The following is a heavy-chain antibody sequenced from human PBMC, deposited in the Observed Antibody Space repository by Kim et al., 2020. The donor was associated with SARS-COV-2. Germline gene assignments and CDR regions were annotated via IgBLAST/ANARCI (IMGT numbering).Heavy chain of an antibody. CDR1: GFYFSTSW. V-gene: IGHV3-74*03. CDR2: ISSNGGAV. J-gene: IGHJ5*02. CDR3: AKVGDYDSSGFYAFFRS. D-gene: IGHD3-22*01. Sequence: GGSLRLSCTASGFYFSTSWMHWVRQAPGKGLVWVSHISSNGGAVTYADSVKGRFTISRDNAKNTLYLQMNGLRTEDTAVYYCAKVGDYDSSGFYAFFRSWGQGTSVTVSS.